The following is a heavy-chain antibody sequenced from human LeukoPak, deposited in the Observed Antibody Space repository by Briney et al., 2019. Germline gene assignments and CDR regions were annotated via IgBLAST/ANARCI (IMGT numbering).Heavy chain of an antibody. D-gene: IGHD6-13*01. CDR3: ARGRRAAAGTDY. CDR1: EYTFTSYD. Sequence: ASVKVSGKASEYTFTSYDINWVRQATGQGLEWMGWMNPNSGNTGYAQKFQGRVTITRNTSISTAYMELSSLRSEDTAVYYCARGRRAAAGTDYWGQGTLVTVSS. V-gene: IGHV1-8*03. CDR2: MNPNSGNT. J-gene: IGHJ4*02.